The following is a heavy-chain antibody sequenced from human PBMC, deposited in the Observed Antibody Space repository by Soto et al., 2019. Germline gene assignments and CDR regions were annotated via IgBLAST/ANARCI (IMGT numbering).Heavy chain of an antibody. CDR2: ISSSGSTI. V-gene: IGHV3-11*01. CDR1: GFTFSDYY. J-gene: IGHJ5*02. D-gene: IGHD3-3*01. CDR3: ARTGITIFGVVISNWFDP. Sequence: GGSLRLSCAASGFTFSDYYMCWIRQAPGKGLEWVSYISSSGSTIYYADSVKGRFTISRDNAKNSLYLQMNSLRAEDTAVYYCARTGITIFGVVISNWFDPWGQGTLVTVSS.